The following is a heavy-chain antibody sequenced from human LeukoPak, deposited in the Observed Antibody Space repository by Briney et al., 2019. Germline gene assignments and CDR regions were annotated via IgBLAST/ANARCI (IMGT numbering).Heavy chain of an antibody. CDR1: GGSISSYY. Sequence: ETLSLTCTVSGGSISSYYWSWIRQPPGKGLQWVSTISVSGENTYYADSVKGRFTISRDISKSTLYLQMNSVRDEDTALYYCAKYGSGTYYNGLHWGQGTLVTVSS. J-gene: IGHJ4*02. CDR3: AKYGSGTYYNGLH. CDR2: ISVSGENT. V-gene: IGHV3-23*01. D-gene: IGHD3-10*01.